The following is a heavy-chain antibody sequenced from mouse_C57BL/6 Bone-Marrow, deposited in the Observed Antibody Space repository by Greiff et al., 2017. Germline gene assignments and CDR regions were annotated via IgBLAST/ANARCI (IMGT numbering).Heavy chain of an antibody. CDR1: GYTFTSYW. CDR2: IDPSDSYT. J-gene: IGHJ2*01. CDR3: ATGDY. V-gene: IGHV1-50*01. Sequence: VQLQQPGAELVKPGASVKLSCKASGYTFTSYWMQWVKQRPGQGLEWIGEIDPSDSYTNYNQKFEGKATLTVDTSSSTAYMQLSSLTSEDSAVYYCATGDYWGQGTTLTVSS.